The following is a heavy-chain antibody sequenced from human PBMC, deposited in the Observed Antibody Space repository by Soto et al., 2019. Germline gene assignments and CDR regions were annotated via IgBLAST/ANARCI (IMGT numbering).Heavy chain of an antibody. CDR2: ISGSGGST. Sequence: EVQLLESGGGLVQPGGSLRLSCAASGFTFSSYGMTWVRQAPGKGLEWVSGISGSGGSTYYAESVKGRFTVSRDNSKNTLYLQMNSLRAEDTAIYFCAKASLEWLLRYFDMNVWGKGTRVTVSS. CDR3: AKASLEWLLRYFDMNV. CDR1: GFTFSSYG. D-gene: IGHD3-3*01. V-gene: IGHV3-23*01. J-gene: IGHJ6*03.